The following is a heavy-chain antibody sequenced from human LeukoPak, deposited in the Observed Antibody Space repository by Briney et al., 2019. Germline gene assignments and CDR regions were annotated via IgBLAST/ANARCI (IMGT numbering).Heavy chain of an antibody. CDR3: ARGVGSWRGNWFDP. CDR2: ISANNGKT. J-gene: IGHJ5*02. V-gene: IGHV1-18*01. D-gene: IGHD6-13*01. CDR1: GYTFTSHG. Sequence: ASVKVSCKASGYTFTSHGISWVRQAPGQGLEWMGWISANNGKTNYAQKLQGRVTMTTDTSTSTAYMELRSLRSDDTAVYYCARGVGSWRGNWFDPWGQGTLVTVSS.